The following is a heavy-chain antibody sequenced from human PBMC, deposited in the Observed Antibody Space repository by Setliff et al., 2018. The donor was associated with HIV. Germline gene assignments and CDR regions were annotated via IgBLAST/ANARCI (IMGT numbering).Heavy chain of an antibody. J-gene: IGHJ1*01. V-gene: IGHV4-31*03. Sequence: SETLSLTCTVSGGTISSGGYYWSWIRQHPGKGLEWIGYIHYSGSTYYNPSLKSRLTRSVDTSKTQFSLKLSSVTAADTAVYFCASDYGDDRFHHCVQGTRVTVS. CDR2: IHYSGST. CDR3: ASDYGDDRFHH. CDR1: GGTISSGGYY. D-gene: IGHD4-17*01.